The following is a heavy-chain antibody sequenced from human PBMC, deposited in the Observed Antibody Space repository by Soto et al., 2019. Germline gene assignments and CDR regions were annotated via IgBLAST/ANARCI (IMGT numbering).Heavy chain of an antibody. D-gene: IGHD6-13*01. V-gene: IGHV3-23*01. Sequence: EVQLLESGGGLVQPGGSLRLSCAASGFTFSNYAMSWVRQAPGKGLEWVSSISGGDVTTYYADSVKGRFTISRDNSKNTLYLHMNSARAEDTAVYYCSKGEQVDRSWYAAFDIWGQGRMVTVSS. J-gene: IGHJ3*02. CDR1: GFTFSNYA. CDR2: ISGGDVTT. CDR3: SKGEQVDRSWYAAFDI.